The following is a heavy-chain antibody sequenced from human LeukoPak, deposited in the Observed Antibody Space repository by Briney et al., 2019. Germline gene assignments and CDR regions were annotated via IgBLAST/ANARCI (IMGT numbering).Heavy chain of an antibody. CDR2: IYSGGST. D-gene: IGHD6-13*01. J-gene: IGHJ6*02. CDR3: ARERIAAAGTHGMDV. V-gene: IGHV3-66*01. Sequence: PGGSLRLSCAASGFTVSSNYMSWVRQAPGKGLEWVSVIYSGGSTYYADSVKGRFTISRDNSKNTLYLQMNRLRAEDTAVYYCARERIAAAGTHGMDVWGQGTTVTVSS. CDR1: GFTVSSNY.